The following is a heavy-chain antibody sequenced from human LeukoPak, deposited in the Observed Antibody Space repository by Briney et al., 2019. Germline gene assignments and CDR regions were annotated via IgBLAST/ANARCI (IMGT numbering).Heavy chain of an antibody. J-gene: IGHJ6*03. Sequence: GGSLRLSCAASGFTFSSYSMNWVRQAPGKGLEWVSYISSSGSTIYYADSVKGRFTISRDNAKNSLYLQMNSLRAEDTAVYYCARGGYHATTPNYYYYYYMDVWGKGTTVTVSS. V-gene: IGHV3-48*04. CDR3: ARGGYHATTPNYYYYYYMDV. CDR2: ISSSGSTI. D-gene: IGHD5-18*01. CDR1: GFTFSSYS.